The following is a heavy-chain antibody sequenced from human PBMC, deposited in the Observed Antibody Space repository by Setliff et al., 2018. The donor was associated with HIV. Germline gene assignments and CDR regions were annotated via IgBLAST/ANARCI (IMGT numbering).Heavy chain of an antibody. Sequence: PGGSLRLSCAAPGFTFDDYAMHWVRQAPGKGLEWVSGISWNSGNIGYADSVKGRFTISRDNAKNSLYLQMNSLRAEDMALYYCAKDALISTFSVTTTYWFFDLWGRGTLVTVSS. J-gene: IGHJ2*01. CDR2: ISWNSGNI. V-gene: IGHV3-9*03. CDR1: GFTFDDYA. CDR3: AKDALISTFSVTTTYWFFDL. D-gene: IGHD4-17*01.